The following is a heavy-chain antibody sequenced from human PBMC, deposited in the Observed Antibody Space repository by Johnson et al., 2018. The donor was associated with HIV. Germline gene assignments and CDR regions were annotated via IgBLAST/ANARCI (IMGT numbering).Heavy chain of an antibody. J-gene: IGHJ3*01. D-gene: IGHD5-24*01. CDR1: GFTFDDYG. CDR3: AKERGKRWLHPRDAFDV. CDR2: INSDGSST. Sequence: VQLVESGGSVVRPGGSLRLSCAASGFTFDDYGMSWVRQAPGTGLVWVSRINSDGSSTSYADSVQGRFTISRDNAKNKLYLQMNSLRAEDTAVYYCAKERGKRWLHPRDAFDVWGQGTTVTASS. V-gene: IGHV3-20*04.